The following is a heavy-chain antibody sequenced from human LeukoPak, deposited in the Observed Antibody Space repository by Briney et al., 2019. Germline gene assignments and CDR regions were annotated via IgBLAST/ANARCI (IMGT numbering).Heavy chain of an antibody. CDR3: ARDLSRYDSSGYYPGY. J-gene: IGHJ4*02. CDR1: GYTFTSYG. Sequence: ASVKVSCKASGYTFTSYGISWVRQAPGQGLEWMGWISAYNGNTNYAQKLQGRVTMTTDTSTSTAYMELRSLRSDDTAVYYCARDLSRYDSSGYYPGYWGQGTLVTVSS. V-gene: IGHV1-18*01. CDR2: ISAYNGNT. D-gene: IGHD3-22*01.